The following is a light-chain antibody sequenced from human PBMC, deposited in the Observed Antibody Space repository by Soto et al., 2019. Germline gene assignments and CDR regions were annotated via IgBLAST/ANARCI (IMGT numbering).Light chain of an antibody. CDR1: QSVGSS. V-gene: IGKV3-15*01. CDR2: DAS. J-gene: IGKJ4*01. Sequence: EIVMTQSPATLSVSLGERATLSCWASQSVGSSLAWYQQKPGPPPRLLISDASTSATCIPARLSGRGSSTEFTLTISNLQSEDFVVYYCQQYNNCPLTFGGVTKVDIK. CDR3: QQYNNCPLT.